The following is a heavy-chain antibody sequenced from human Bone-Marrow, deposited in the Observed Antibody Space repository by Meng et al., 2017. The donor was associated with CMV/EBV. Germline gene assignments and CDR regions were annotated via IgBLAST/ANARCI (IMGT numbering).Heavy chain of an antibody. Sequence: SLKISCAASGFTFDDYAMHWVRQAPGKGLEWVSGISWNSGSIGYADSVKGRFTISRDNAKNSLYLQMNSLRAKDMALYYCAKDYCSSTSCYVDYWGQGTLVTVSS. CDR2: ISWNSGSI. CDR1: GFTFDDYA. J-gene: IGHJ4*02. CDR3: AKDYCSSTSCYVDY. D-gene: IGHD2-2*01. V-gene: IGHV3-9*03.